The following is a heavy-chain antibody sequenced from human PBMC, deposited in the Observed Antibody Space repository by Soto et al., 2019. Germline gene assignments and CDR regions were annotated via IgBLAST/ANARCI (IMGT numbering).Heavy chain of an antibody. CDR1: GGTFSSYA. Sequence: SVKVSCKASGGTFSSYAISWVRQAPGQGLGWMGGIIPIFGTANYAQKFQGRVTITADESTSTAYMELSSLRSEDTAVYYCARERGITIFGVVIIAYNWFHPWGQGTLVTVSS. V-gene: IGHV1-69*13. D-gene: IGHD3-3*01. J-gene: IGHJ5*02. CDR2: IIPIFGTA. CDR3: ARERGITIFGVVIIAYNWFHP.